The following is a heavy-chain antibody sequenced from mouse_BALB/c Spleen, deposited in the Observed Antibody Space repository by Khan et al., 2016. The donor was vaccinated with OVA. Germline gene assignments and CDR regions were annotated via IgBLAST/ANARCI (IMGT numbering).Heavy chain of an antibody. V-gene: IGHV3-2*02. CDR2: IPYNGGT. Sequence: EVKLQESGPGLVKPSQSLSLTCTVTGYSITSDYAWNWIRQFPGNKLEWMGYIPYNGGTSYHPSLKNRISITRDTSKNQFFLRLNSVTTEDSATYYCARWFAYWGQGTLVTVS. J-gene: IGHJ3*01. CDR1: GYSITSDYA. CDR3: ARWFAY.